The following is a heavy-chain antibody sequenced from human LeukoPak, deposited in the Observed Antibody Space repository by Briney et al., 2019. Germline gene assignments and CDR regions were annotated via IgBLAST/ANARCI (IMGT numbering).Heavy chain of an antibody. Sequence: PGGSLRLSCTASGFTFGDAAMTWVRQAPGKGLGWVSLISSSGGSTYYADSVKGRFTISRDNSKNTLSLQMNSLRVEDAAIYYCAKDIELSTWGLGTMVTVSS. V-gene: IGHV3-23*01. D-gene: IGHD3-16*02. CDR2: ISSSGGST. CDR3: AKDIELST. CDR1: GFTFGDAA. J-gene: IGHJ3*01.